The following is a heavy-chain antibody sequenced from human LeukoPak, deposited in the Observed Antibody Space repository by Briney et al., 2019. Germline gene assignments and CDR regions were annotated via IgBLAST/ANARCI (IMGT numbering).Heavy chain of an antibody. Sequence: XXXXSGFSXSSYTMSWVRQAPGKGLEWVSSISISSSSIYYADSVKGRFTISRDNAKNSLYLQMNSLRAEDTAVYYXXXXXXXXXXXXXXDSWGQXTXVTVSS. CDR3: XXXXXXXXXXXXXDS. V-gene: IGHV3-21*01. CDR2: ISISSSSI. J-gene: IGHJ4*02. CDR1: GFSXSSYT.